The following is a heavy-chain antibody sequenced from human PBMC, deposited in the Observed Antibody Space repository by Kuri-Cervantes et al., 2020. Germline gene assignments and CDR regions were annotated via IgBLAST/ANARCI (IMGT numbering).Heavy chain of an antibody. V-gene: IGHV4-34*01. Sequence: SETLSLTCAVYGGSFSGYYWSWVRQPPGKGLEWIGSIYHSGSTYYNPSLKSRVTISVDTSKNQFSLKLSSVTAADTAVYYCARTSGYYVYWGQGTLVTVSS. D-gene: IGHD3-22*01. CDR3: ARTSGYYVY. CDR1: GGSFSGYY. CDR2: IYHSGST. J-gene: IGHJ4*02.